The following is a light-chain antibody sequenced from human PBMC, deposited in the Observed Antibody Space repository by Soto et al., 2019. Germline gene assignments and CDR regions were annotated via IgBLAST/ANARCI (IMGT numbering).Light chain of an antibody. CDR2: EVS. V-gene: IGKV2-29*01. Sequence: DVVMTQTPLSLSLTPGQPASISSKSGQSLLHSDEKTYLYCSLQKPGQSPQFLIYEVSSRFSGLPDRFSGSASGTDFTLKISRVEAEDVGLNYRLRGIHPPRTFGGGTKVGIK. CDR3: LRGIHPPRT. J-gene: IGKJ4*02. CDR1: QSLLHSDEKTY.